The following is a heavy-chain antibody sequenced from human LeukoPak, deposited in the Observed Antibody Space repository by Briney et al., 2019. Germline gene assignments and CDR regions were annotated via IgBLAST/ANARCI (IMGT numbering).Heavy chain of an antibody. J-gene: IGHJ4*02. CDR3: AGTSTMVRGVLRNY. CDR2: IYYSVST. Sequence: SETLSLTCTVSGGSISSSSYYWGWIRQPPGKGLEGIVRIYYSVSTYDNPSLQSRVTISVDTSQNQFSLKLSSATAADTAVYYCAGTSTMVRGVLRNYWGQGTLVTVSS. CDR1: GGSISSSSYY. D-gene: IGHD3-10*01. V-gene: IGHV4-39*01.